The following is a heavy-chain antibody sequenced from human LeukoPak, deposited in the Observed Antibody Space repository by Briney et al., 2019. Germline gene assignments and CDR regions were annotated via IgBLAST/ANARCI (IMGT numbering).Heavy chain of an antibody. Sequence: GASVKVSCKASGGTFSSYAISWVRQAPGQGLEWMGRIIPILGIANYAQKFQGRVTTTADKSTSTAYMELRSLRSDDTAVYYCASSDYDILTGYPFGAFDIWGQGAMVTVSS. CDR3: ASSDYDILTGYPFGAFDI. D-gene: IGHD3-9*01. CDR2: IIPILGIA. J-gene: IGHJ3*02. V-gene: IGHV1-69*04. CDR1: GGTFSSYA.